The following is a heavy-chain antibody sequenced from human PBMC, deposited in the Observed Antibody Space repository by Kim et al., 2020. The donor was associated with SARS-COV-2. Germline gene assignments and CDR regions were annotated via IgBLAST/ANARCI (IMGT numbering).Heavy chain of an antibody. V-gene: IGHV3-33*01. Sequence: GGSLRLSCAASGFMFNNYGMHWVRQAPGKGLEWVAVIWYDGSNKYYADSVKGRFTISRDNSKNTLYLQINSLRAEDTAVYYCARDWGGPDYWGQGTLVTV. J-gene: IGHJ4*02. CDR2: IWYDGSNK. CDR3: ARDWGGPDY. CDR1: GFMFNNYG. D-gene: IGHD3-16*01.